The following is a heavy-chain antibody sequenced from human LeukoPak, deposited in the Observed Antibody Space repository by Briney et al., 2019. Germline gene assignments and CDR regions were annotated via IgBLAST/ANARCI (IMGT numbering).Heavy chain of an antibody. D-gene: IGHD4-17*01. CDR3: ARGPTVTNPFEY. CDR2: MSPSGSA. V-gene: IGHV4-4*07. Sequence: PSETLSLTCTVSGGSISSYNCNWVRQSAGKGLEWIGLMSPSGSADYNPSLKSRVTISVDTSKNLFSLKLTSVTAADTAMYYCARGPTVTNPFEYWGQGTLVTVSS. J-gene: IGHJ4*02. CDR1: GGSISSYN.